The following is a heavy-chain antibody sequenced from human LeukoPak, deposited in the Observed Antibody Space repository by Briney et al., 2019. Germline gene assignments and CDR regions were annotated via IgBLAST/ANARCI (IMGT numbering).Heavy chain of an antibody. Sequence: GGSLRLSCTASGFTLSGYWIHWVRQAPGKGLVWVARINDDGSDTVYADSVKGRFTISRDNAKNTLYLQMNSLRAEDTAVYYCARAYSSGWAPDYWGQGTLVTVSS. CDR2: INDDGSDT. D-gene: IGHD6-19*01. CDR3: ARAYSSGWAPDY. CDR1: GFTLSGYW. V-gene: IGHV3-74*01. J-gene: IGHJ4*02.